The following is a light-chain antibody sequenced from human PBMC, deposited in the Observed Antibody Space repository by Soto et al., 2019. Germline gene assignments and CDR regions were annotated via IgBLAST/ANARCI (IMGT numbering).Light chain of an antibody. J-gene: IGKJ5*01. V-gene: IGKV3-11*01. CDR3: QQRNIWPPVT. Sequence: PGERATISCRASPSVTNYLAWYQQKPGQAPRLLIYGAFNRATGIPARFSGSGSGADFTLTISSLEPEDFAVYYCQQRNIWPPVTFGQGTRLEIK. CDR2: GAF. CDR1: PSVTNY.